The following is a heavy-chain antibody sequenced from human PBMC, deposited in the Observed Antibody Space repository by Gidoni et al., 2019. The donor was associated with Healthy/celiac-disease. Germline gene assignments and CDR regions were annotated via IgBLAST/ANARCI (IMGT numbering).Heavy chain of an antibody. J-gene: IGHJ6*02. D-gene: IGHD2-21*02. Sequence: QVQLVESGGGVVQPGRSLRLSCAASGVTFISYGMHWVRQAPGKGLEWVAVISYDGSNKFYADSVKGRFTISRDKSKNTLYLQMNSLRAEDTAVYYCATGLLFEDYYYGMDVWGQGTTVTVSS. CDR1: GVTFISYG. V-gene: IGHV3-30*03. CDR2: ISYDGSNK. CDR3: ATGLLFEDYYYGMDV.